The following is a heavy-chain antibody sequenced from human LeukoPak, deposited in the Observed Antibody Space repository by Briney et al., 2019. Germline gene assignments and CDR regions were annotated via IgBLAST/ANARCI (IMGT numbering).Heavy chain of an antibody. J-gene: IGHJ5*02. CDR2: ISYDGSNK. CDR3: ARDYRKLITMRFDP. CDR1: GFTFSSYA. D-gene: IGHD3-22*01. Sequence: PGGSLRLSCAASGFTFSSYAMHWVRQAPGKGLEWVAVISYDGSNKYYADSVKGRFTISRDNSKNTLYLQMNSLRAEDTAVYYCARDYRKLITMRFDPWGQGTLVTVSS. V-gene: IGHV3-30-3*01.